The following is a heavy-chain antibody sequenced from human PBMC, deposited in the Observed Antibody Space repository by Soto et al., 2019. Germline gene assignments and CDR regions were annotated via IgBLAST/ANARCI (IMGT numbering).Heavy chain of an antibody. CDR3: ARADGFGEVTPFMDY. CDR2: IHYSGST. CDR1: GGSISSSHYH. Sequence: QLQLQESGPGLVKPSETLSLICTVSGGSISSSHYHWGWIRQPPGKVLEWIASIHYSGSTHYNPSLKSRVTVSMDTSKSQFSLRLSSVTAADRAVYYCARADGFGEVTPFMDYWGQGTLVTVSS. J-gene: IGHJ4*02. D-gene: IGHD3-3*01. V-gene: IGHV4-39*01.